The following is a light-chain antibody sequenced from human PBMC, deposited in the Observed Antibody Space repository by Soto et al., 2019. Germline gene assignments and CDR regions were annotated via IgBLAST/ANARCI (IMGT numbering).Light chain of an antibody. CDR3: SSYTTSSTYV. V-gene: IGLV2-14*01. CDR2: EVS. J-gene: IGLJ1*01. Sequence: QSALTQPASVSGSPGQSITISCTGTSSDVGGYIYVSWYQHHPGKAPKLIIYEVSNRPSGVSHRFSGSKSGITASLTISGLQAEDEADYYCSSYTTSSTYVFGTGTKLTVL. CDR1: SSDVGGYIY.